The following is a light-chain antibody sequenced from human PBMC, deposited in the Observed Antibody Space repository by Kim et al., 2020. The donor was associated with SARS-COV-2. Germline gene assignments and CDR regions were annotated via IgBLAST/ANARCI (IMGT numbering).Light chain of an antibody. V-gene: IGLV2-14*03. CDR1: SSDVGGYER. Sequence: QSALTQPASVSGSPGQSITISCTGTSSDVGGYERVSWYQQHPGKAPKLIIYDVSNWPSGVNRFSGSKSGNTASLTISGLQAEDEADYYCTSYRSGSSYVFGTGTKVTVL. CDR3: TSYRSGSSYV. CDR2: DVS. J-gene: IGLJ1*01.